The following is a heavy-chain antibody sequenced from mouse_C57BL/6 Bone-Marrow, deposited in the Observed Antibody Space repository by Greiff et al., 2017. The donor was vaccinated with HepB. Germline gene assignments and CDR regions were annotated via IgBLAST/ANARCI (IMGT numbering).Heavy chain of an antibody. Sequence: DVMLVESEGGLVQPGSSMKLSCTASGFTFSDYYMAWVRQVPEKGLEWVANINYDGSSTYYLDSLKSRFIISRDNAKNILYLQMSSLKSEDTATYYCARDGHGSFAYWGQGTLVTVSA. J-gene: IGHJ3*01. CDR2: INYDGSST. V-gene: IGHV5-16*01. D-gene: IGHD1-1*01. CDR1: GFTFSDYY. CDR3: ARDGHGSFAY.